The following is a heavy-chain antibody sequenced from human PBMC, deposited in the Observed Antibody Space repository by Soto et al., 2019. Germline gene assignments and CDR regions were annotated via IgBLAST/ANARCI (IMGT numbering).Heavy chain of an antibody. Sequence: SETLSLTCAVYGGSFSGYYWSWIRQPPGKGLEWIGEINHSGSTNYNPSLKSRVTISVDTSKNQFSLKLSSVTAADTAVYYCARGGLVVVPAAIWGSAYYYYGMDVWGQGTTVTVSS. CDR1: GGSFSGYY. CDR2: INHSGST. CDR3: ARGGLVVVPAAIWGSAYYYYGMDV. V-gene: IGHV4-34*01. J-gene: IGHJ6*02. D-gene: IGHD2-2*02.